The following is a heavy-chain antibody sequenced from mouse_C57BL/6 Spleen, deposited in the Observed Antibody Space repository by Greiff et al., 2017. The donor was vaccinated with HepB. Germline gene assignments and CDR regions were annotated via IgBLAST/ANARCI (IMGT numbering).Heavy chain of an antibody. CDR2: IDPEDGET. CDR1: GFNIKDYY. Sequence: VQLKESGAELVKPGASVKLSCTASGFNIKDYYMHWVKQRTEQGLEWIGRIDPEDGETKYAPKFQGKATITADTSSNTAYLQLSSLTSEDTAVYYCATGVATRGAFYAMDYWGQGTSVTVSS. D-gene: IGHD1-1*01. CDR3: ATGVATRGAFYAMDY. J-gene: IGHJ4*01. V-gene: IGHV14-2*01.